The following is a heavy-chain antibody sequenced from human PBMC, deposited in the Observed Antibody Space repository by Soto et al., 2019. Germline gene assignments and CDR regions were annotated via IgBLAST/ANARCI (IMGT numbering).Heavy chain of an antibody. J-gene: IGHJ5*02. CDR1: GYTFTELS. D-gene: IGHD2-2*01. Sequence: GASVKVSCKVSGYTFTELSMHWVRQAPGKGLEWMGGFDPEDGETIYAQKFQGRVTMTEDTSTDTAYMELSSLRSEDTAVYYCATDRCSSTSCLTFDPWGQGTLVTVSS. V-gene: IGHV1-24*01. CDR3: ATDRCSSTSCLTFDP. CDR2: FDPEDGET.